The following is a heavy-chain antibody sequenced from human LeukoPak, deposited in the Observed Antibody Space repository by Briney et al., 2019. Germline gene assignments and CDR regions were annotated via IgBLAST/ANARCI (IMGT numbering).Heavy chain of an antibody. J-gene: IGHJ5*02. CDR2: IKSKTDGGTT. CDR1: GFTFSNAW. Sequence: GGSLRLSCAASGFTFSNAWMSWVRQAPGKGLEWVGRIKSKTDGGTTDYAAPVKGRFTISRDDSKNTLYLQMNSLKTEDTAVYCCTTVSDYDYVWGSYRPEAWGQGTLVTVSS. V-gene: IGHV3-15*01. D-gene: IGHD3-16*02. CDR3: TTVSDYDYVWGSYRPEA.